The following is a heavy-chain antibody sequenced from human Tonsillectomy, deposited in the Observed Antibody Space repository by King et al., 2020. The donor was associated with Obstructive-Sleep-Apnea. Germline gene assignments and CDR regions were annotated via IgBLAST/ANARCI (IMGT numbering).Heavy chain of an antibody. CDR2: IYPGDSDT. Sequence: VQLVESGAEVKKSGESLKISCKGSGYSFTSYWIGWVRQQPGKVLEWMGIIYPGDSDTRYSPAFQGQVTISADKSIITAYLQWSSLKASDTAMYYCARWGSAVAGDNWFDPWGRGTLVSVSS. CDR3: ARWGSAVAGDNWFDP. J-gene: IGHJ5*02. D-gene: IGHD6-19*01. CDR1: GYSFTSYW. V-gene: IGHV5-51*01.